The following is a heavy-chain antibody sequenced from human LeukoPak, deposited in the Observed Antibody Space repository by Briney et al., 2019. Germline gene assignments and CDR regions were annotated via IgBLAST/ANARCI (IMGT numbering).Heavy chain of an antibody. Sequence: SVKVSCKASGGTFSSYAISWVRQAPGQGLEWMGGIIPIFGTANYAQKFQGRVTITADESTSTAYMELSSLRSEDTAVYYCARDRGESVVVPADLDYWGQGTLVTVSS. CDR1: GGTFSSYA. CDR3: ARDRGESVVVPADLDY. V-gene: IGHV1-69*13. J-gene: IGHJ4*02. D-gene: IGHD2-2*01. CDR2: IIPIFGTA.